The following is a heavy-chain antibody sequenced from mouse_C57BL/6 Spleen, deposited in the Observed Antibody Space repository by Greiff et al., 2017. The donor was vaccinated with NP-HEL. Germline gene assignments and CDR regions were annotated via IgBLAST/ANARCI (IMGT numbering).Heavy chain of an antibody. CDR2: IWSGGST. V-gene: IGHV2-2*01. CDR1: GFSLTSYG. Sequence: VQLKESGPGLVQPSQSLSITCTVSGFSLTSYGVHWVRQSPGKGLEWLGVIWSGGSTDYNAAFISRLSISKDNSKSQVFFKMNSLQADDTAIYYCFYYDYDGDAMDYWGQGTSVTVSS. J-gene: IGHJ4*01. D-gene: IGHD2-4*01. CDR3: FYYDYDGDAMDY.